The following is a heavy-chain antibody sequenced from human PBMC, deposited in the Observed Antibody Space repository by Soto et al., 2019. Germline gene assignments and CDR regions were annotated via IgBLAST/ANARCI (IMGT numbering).Heavy chain of an antibody. D-gene: IGHD6-19*01. V-gene: IGHV3-30*04. J-gene: IGHJ4*02. CDR3: ARPYSSGWYGDLDY. CDR2: ISYDGRNK. CDR1: GFTFSSYA. Sequence: VGSLRLSCAASGFTFSSYAMHWVRQAPGKGLEWVAVISYDGRNKYYADSVKGRSTISRDNSKNTLYLQMNSLRAEDTAVYYCARPYSSGWYGDLDYWGQGTLVTVSS.